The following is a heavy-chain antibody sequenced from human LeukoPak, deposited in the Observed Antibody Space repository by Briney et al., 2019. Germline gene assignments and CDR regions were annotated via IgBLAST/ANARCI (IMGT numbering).Heavy chain of an antibody. J-gene: IGHJ4*02. CDR1: GFTFSSYA. V-gene: IGHV3-9*03. D-gene: IGHD1-26*01. Sequence: GGSLRLSCAASGFTFSSYAMSWVRQAPGKGLEWVSGISWNSGSIGYADSVKDRFTISRDNAKNSLYLQMNSLRAEDMALYYCASHKGATWALGYWGQGTLVTVSS. CDR2: ISWNSGSI. CDR3: ASHKGATWALGY.